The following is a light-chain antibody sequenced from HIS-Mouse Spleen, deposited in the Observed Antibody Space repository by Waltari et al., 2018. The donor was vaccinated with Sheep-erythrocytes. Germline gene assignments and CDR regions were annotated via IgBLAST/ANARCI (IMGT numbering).Light chain of an antibody. J-gene: IGKJ4*01. V-gene: IGKV1-5*03. CDR2: KAS. CDR3: QQYNSYPLT. Sequence: DIQMTQSPSTLSASVGDRVTITCRASQSISSWLAWYQQKPGKAPKLRIYKASSLERGVPPRCSASGPGTEFTLTTSSLQPDDFATYYCQQYNSYPLTFGGGTKVENK. CDR1: QSISSW.